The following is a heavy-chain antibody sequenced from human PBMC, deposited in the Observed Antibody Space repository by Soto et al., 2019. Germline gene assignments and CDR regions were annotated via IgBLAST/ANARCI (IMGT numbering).Heavy chain of an antibody. Sequence: GESLKISCKGSGFSFTSHWIAWVRQMPGKGLECMWIIYPRDSDTRYNPSFQGQITISVDSSISTAYLQWSSLKTSDTALYYCAKTLVAGAFDIWGQGTMVTVSS. V-gene: IGHV5-51*01. CDR3: AKTLVAGAFDI. J-gene: IGHJ3*02. CDR1: GFSFTSHW. CDR2: IYPRDSDT. D-gene: IGHD2-8*02.